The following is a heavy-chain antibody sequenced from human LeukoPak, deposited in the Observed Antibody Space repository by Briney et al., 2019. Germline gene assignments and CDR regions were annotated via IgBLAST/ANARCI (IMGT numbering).Heavy chain of an antibody. CDR3: ARQRRAAAASTKSYYFDY. V-gene: IGHV5-51*01. CDR1: GYSFTSYW. J-gene: IGHJ4*02. CDR2: IYPGDSDT. Sequence: GESLKISCKGSGYSFTSYWIGWVRQMPGKGLEWMGIIYPGDSDTRYSPSFPGQVTISADKSISTAYLQWSSLKALDTAMYYCARQRRAAAASTKSYYFDYWGQGTLVTVSS. D-gene: IGHD6-13*01.